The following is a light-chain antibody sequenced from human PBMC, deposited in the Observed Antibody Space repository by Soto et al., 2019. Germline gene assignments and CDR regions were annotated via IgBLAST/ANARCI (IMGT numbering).Light chain of an antibody. J-gene: IGKJ1*01. CDR1: QSVSSY. V-gene: IGKV3-11*01. CDR2: DAS. CDR3: QQRSNWPRK. Sequence: IVLTHSPATLSLSPWERATLSCRASQSVSSYLAWYQQKPGQAPRLLIYDASNRATGIPARFSGSGSGTDFTLTISSLEPEDFAVYYCQQRSNWPRKFGQGTKVDI.